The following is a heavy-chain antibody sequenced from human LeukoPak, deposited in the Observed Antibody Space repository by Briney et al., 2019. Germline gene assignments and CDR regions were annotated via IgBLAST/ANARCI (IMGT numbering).Heavy chain of an antibody. CDR3: VLAPNSNWFDF. D-gene: IGHD2-15*01. CDR1: GGSISSYY. Sequence: SETLSITCTVSGGSISSYYWNWIRQSPGRGLEWIGNIHYSGSSIYNPSLRSRVTMSIDTSKKQFFLKLRSVTAADTAVYYCVLAPNSNWFDFWGQGTLVTVSS. CDR2: IHYSGSS. J-gene: IGHJ4*02. V-gene: IGHV4-59*08.